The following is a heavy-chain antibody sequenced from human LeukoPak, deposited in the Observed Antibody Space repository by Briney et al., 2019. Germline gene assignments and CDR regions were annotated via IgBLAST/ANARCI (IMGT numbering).Heavy chain of an antibody. CDR2: INPSGGST. D-gene: IGHD5-18*01. J-gene: IGHJ4*02. V-gene: IGHV1-46*01. CDR1: GYTFTSYY. Sequence: ASVKVSCKASGYTFTSYYMHWVRQAPGQGLEWMGIINPSGGSTSYAQKFQGRVTMTRDTSTSTVYMEQSSLRSEDTAVYYCARDDTAMDPWDYWGQGTLVTVSS. CDR3: ARDDTAMDPWDY.